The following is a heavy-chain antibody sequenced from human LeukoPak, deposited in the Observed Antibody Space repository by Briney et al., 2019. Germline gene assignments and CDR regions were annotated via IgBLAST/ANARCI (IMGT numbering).Heavy chain of an antibody. CDR2: INSDGSST. V-gene: IGHV3-74*01. D-gene: IGHD3-10*01. J-gene: IGHJ6*03. CDR3: ARGGWFGELVRRFGYYYYYMDV. CDR1: GFTFSSYW. Sequence: GGSLRLSCAASGFTFSSYWMHWVRQAPGKGLVWVSRINSDGSSTSYADFVKGRFTISRDNAKNTLYLQMNSLRAEGTAVYYCARGGWFGELVRRFGYYYYYMDVWGKGTTVTVSS.